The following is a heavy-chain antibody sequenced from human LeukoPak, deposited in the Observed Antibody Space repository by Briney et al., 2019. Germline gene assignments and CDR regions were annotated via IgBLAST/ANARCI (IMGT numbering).Heavy chain of an antibody. CDR1: GGSISSSSYY. CDR2: IYYSGST. CDR3: ASWITGTLQAAFDI. J-gene: IGHJ3*02. D-gene: IGHD1-20*01. V-gene: IGHV4-39*07. Sequence: SETLSLTCTVSGGSISSSSYYWGWIRQPPGKGLEWIGSIYYSGSTYYNPSLKSRVTISVDTSKNQFSLKLSSVTAADTAEYYCASWITGTLQAAFDIRGQGTMVTVSS.